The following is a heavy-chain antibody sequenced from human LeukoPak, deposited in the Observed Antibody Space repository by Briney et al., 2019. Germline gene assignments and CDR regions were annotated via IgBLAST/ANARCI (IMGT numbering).Heavy chain of an antibody. CDR3: ARDQAVGATAGIFDH. CDR1: GYGFTSFG. V-gene: IGHV1-18*01. D-gene: IGHD1-26*01. CDR2: VSALNGHT. Sequence: ASVTVSCKASGYGFTSFGFSWVRQAPGRGLEWMGWVSALNGHTNYAQKLQGRVTLTTDTSTSTAYMELTSLRSDDTAVYYCARDQAVGATAGIFDHWGQGTLVTVSS. J-gene: IGHJ4*02.